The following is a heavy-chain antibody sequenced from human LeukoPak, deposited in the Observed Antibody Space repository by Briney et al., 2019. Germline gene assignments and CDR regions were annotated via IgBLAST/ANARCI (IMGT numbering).Heavy chain of an antibody. D-gene: IGHD3-9*01. V-gene: IGHV4-4*01. Sequence: SETLSLTCAVSGVSISSSNWWSWVRQPPGKGLEWIGEIYHSGSTNYNPSLKSRVTISVDKSKNQLSLKLSSVTAADTAVYCCASRYFDWTRSSYGMDVWGKGTTVTVSS. CDR3: ASRYFDWTRSSYGMDV. J-gene: IGHJ6*04. CDR2: IYHSGST. CDR1: GVSISSSNW.